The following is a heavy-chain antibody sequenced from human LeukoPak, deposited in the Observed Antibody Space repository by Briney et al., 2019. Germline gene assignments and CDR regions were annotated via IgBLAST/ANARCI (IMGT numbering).Heavy chain of an antibody. CDR2: IKQDGSEK. J-gene: IGHJ6*03. D-gene: IGHD6-13*01. V-gene: IGHV3-7*01. Sequence: GGSLRLSCAASGFTFSSYWMSWVRQAPGKGLEWVANIKQDGSEKYYVDSVKGRFTISRDNAKNSLYLQMNSLRAEDTAVYYCARDSLMAAAGTFYMDVWGKGTTVIASS. CDR1: GFTFSSYW. CDR3: ARDSLMAAAGTFYMDV.